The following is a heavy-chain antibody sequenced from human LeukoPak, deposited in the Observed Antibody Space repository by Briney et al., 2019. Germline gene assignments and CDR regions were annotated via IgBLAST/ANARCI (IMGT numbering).Heavy chain of an antibody. V-gene: IGHV1-18*01. J-gene: IGHJ4*02. CDR3: ARDRSTVVTLGTLIDY. Sequence: EASVKDSCKASPYTFSNYGISWVRQAPGQGLEWMGWISGYNGNTKDVQKFQGRVTMTTDTSTSTAYLELRSLTSDDTAVYYCARDRSTVVTLGTLIDYWDQGTLVTVSS. CDR1: PYTFSNYG. CDR2: ISGYNGNT. D-gene: IGHD4-23*01.